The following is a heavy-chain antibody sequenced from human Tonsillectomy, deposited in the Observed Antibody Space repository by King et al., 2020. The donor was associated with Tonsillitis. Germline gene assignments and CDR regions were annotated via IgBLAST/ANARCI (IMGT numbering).Heavy chain of an antibody. Sequence: VQLVESGGGLVQPGGSLRLSCAASGFTFSSYAMSWVRQAPGKGLEWVSDISGSGGSTYYADSVKGRFTISRDNSKNTLFLQMNSLRAEDTAVYYCVKPLISSGDALDIWGQGTMVTVSS. V-gene: IGHV3-23*04. J-gene: IGHJ3*02. D-gene: IGHD3-22*01. CDR2: ISGSGGST. CDR1: GFTFSSYA. CDR3: VKPLISSGDALDI.